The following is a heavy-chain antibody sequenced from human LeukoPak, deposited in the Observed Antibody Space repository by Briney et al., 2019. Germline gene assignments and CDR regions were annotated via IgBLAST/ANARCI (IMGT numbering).Heavy chain of an antibody. Sequence: SETLSLTCTVSSDSIRSYFWSWIRQPPGKGLEWIGYIYYSGSTDYNPSLKSRVTISIDTSKTQFSLKLSSVTAADTAIYYCASLQSDAAMAIQNWGQGTLVTVAS. CDR2: IYYSGST. CDR1: SDSIRSYF. J-gene: IGHJ4*02. CDR3: ASLQSDAAMAIQN. D-gene: IGHD5-18*01. V-gene: IGHV4-59*01.